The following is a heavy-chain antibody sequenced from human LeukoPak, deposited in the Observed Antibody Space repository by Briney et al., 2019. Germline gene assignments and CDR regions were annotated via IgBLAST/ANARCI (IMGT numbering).Heavy chain of an antibody. J-gene: IGHJ4*02. CDR2: IYSGGST. D-gene: IGHD4-17*01. CDR1: GFTVSSNY. V-gene: IGHV3-66*01. Sequence: PGGSLRLCCAASGFTVSSNYMSWVRQAPGKGLEWVSVIYSGGSTYYADSVKGRFTISRDNSKNTPYLQMNSLRAEDTAVYYCARSPKRPAVTMDYWGQGTLVTVSS. CDR3: ARSPKRPAVTMDY.